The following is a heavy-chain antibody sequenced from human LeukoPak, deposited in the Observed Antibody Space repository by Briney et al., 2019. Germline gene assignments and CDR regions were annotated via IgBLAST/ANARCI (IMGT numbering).Heavy chain of an antibody. J-gene: IGHJ4*02. CDR3: ARVVPAEAMATIPFDY. V-gene: IGHV1-2*02. D-gene: IGHD5-24*01. Sequence: ASVKVSCKASGYNFSGYYMHWVRQAPGQGLEWMGWINPNSGGTKYAQNFQGSVTMTRDASINTAYMELSRLRSDDTAVYFCARVVPAEAMATIPFDYWGQGTLVTVSS. CDR1: GYNFSGYY. CDR2: INPNSGGT.